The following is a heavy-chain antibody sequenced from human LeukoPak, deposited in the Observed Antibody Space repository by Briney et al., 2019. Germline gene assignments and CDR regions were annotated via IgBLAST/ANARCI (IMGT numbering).Heavy chain of an antibody. J-gene: IGHJ4*02. V-gene: IGHV3-7*04. CDR3: ARDVRPDY. Sequence: GGSRRLSCAASGFTFSSYWMSWVRQAPGEGLEWVANIKQDGTEKYYMDSVKGRFSISRDNAKNSLYLQMNALRAEDTAVYYCARDVRPDYWGQGTLVTVST. CDR1: GFTFSSYW. CDR2: IKQDGTEK. D-gene: IGHD6-6*01.